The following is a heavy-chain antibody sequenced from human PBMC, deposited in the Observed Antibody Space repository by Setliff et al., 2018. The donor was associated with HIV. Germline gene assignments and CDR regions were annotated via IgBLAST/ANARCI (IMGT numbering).Heavy chain of an antibody. Sequence: PGGSLRLSCAASGFTFSSSWMSWVRQAPGKGLEWVANIRQDGADKYYVDSVKGRFTISRDNAKNSLYLQMNSLRAEDTAIYYCARDWRSGYDLNFDYWGQGTLVTVSS. D-gene: IGHD5-12*01. J-gene: IGHJ4*02. CDR3: ARDWRSGYDLNFDY. V-gene: IGHV3-7*01. CDR1: GFTFSSSW. CDR2: IRQDGADK.